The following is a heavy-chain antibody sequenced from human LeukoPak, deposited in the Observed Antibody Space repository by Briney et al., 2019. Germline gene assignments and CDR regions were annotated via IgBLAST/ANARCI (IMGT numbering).Heavy chain of an antibody. CDR1: GGSISSYY. V-gene: IGHV4-59*08. Sequence: SETLSLTCTVSGGSISSYYWSWIRQTPGKGLEWIGDSYYSGSTNYNPSLKSRVTISVDTSKNQFSLKLSSVTAADTAVYYCARHTGGWGSFDYWGQGTLATVSS. CDR3: ARHTGGWGSFDY. CDR2: SYYSGST. J-gene: IGHJ4*02. D-gene: IGHD7-27*01.